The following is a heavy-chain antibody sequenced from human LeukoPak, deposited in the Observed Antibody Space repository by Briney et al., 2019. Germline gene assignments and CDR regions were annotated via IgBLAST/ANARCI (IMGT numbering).Heavy chain of an antibody. CDR2: IYYSGST. CDR3: ARIITMVRGTDERFDP. Sequence: PSETLSLTCTVSGGSISSGDYYWSWIRQPAGKGLEWIGYIYYSGSTYHNPSLKSRVTISVDTSKNQFSLKLSSVTAADTAVYYCARIITMVRGTDERFDPWGQGTLVTVSS. CDR1: GGSISSGDYY. J-gene: IGHJ5*02. V-gene: IGHV4-30-4*01. D-gene: IGHD3-10*01.